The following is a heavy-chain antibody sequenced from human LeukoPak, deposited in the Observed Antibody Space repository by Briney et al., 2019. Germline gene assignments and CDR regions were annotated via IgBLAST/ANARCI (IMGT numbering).Heavy chain of an antibody. CDR1: GYSISSGYH. Sequence: PSETLSLTCTVSGYSISSGYHWGWIRQPPGKGLEWIGSIYHSGSTYYNPSLKSRVTISVDTSKNQFSLKLSSVTAADTAVYYCARGDYDILTGYYTFDYWGQGTLVTVSS. CDR3: ARGDYDILTGYYTFDY. J-gene: IGHJ4*02. V-gene: IGHV4-38-2*02. D-gene: IGHD3-9*01. CDR2: IYHSGST.